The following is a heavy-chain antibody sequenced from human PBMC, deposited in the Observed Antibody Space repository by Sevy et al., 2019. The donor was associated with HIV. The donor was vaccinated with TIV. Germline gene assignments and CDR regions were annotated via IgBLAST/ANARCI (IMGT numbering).Heavy chain of an antibody. Sequence: GGSLRLSCAASGFTFSSYGMHWVRQAPGKGLEWVAVISYDGSNKYFADSVKGRFTISRDNSKNTLYLQMNSLRAEDTAVYYCAKELRTPYYFDYWGQGTLVTVSS. V-gene: IGHV3-30*18. J-gene: IGHJ4*02. CDR2: ISYDGSNK. D-gene: IGHD4-17*01. CDR1: GFTFSSYG. CDR3: AKELRTPYYFDY.